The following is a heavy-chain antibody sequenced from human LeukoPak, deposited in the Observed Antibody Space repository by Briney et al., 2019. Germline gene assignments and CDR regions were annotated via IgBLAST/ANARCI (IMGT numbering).Heavy chain of an antibody. D-gene: IGHD2-2*01. Sequence: ASVKVSCKASGYTFTAYYMHWVRQAPGQGLEWMGWINPHSGGTNFAQKFQGRVTMTRDTSITTAHMELSRLTSDDTAMYYCAREIPCSSSSCLDYWGQGTLVTVSS. CDR2: INPHSGGT. V-gene: IGHV1-2*02. CDR1: GYTFTAYY. CDR3: AREIPCSSSSCLDY. J-gene: IGHJ4*02.